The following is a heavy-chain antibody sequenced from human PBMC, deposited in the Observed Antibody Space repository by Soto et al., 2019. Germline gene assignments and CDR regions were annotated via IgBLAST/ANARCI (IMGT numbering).Heavy chain of an antibody. CDR1: GFTFSSYS. V-gene: IGHV3-21*01. J-gene: IGHJ4*02. Sequence: GGSLRLSCAASGFTFSSYSMNWVRQAPGKGLEWVSSISSSSSYIYYADSVKGRFTISRDNAKNSLYLQMNSLRAEDTAVYYCAKKGIAAAGPGTFDYWGQGTLVTVSS. CDR3: AKKGIAAAGPGTFDY. CDR2: ISSSSSYI. D-gene: IGHD6-13*01.